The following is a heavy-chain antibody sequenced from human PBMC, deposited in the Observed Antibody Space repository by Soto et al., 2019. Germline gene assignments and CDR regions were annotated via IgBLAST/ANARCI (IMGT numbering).Heavy chain of an antibody. D-gene: IGHD5-12*01. CDR2: ISYDGSNK. V-gene: IGHV3-30*18. CDR1: GFTFSTYG. CDR3: AKEGGEGYNFPYIDY. Sequence: QVQLVDSGGGVVQPGRSLRLSCAVSGFTFSTYGMPWVRQAPGKGLEWVAVISYDGSNKYYADSVKGRFTISRDDSKNTLYLQLNSLRVEDTAVYYCAKEGGEGYNFPYIDYWGQGTVVTVSS. J-gene: IGHJ4*02.